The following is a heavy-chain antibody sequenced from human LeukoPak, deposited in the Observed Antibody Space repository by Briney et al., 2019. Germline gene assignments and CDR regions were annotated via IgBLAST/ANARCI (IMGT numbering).Heavy chain of an antibody. CDR2: ISYDGSNK. CDR3: ARANTPFAAY. CDR1: GFTFSSYD. D-gene: IGHD2-15*01. J-gene: IGHJ4*02. Sequence: GGSLRLSCAASGFTFSSYDMHWVRQAPGKGLEWVAVISYDGSNKYYADSVKGRFAISRDNSKNTVYLQMNSLRVEDTAVYYCARANTPFAAYWGQGTLVTVSS. V-gene: IGHV3-30*09.